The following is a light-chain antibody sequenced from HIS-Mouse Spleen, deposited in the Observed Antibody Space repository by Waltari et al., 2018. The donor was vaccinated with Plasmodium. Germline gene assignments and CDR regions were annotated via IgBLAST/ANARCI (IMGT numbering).Light chain of an antibody. J-gene: IGKJ4*01. CDR1: QSVSSY. V-gene: IGKV3-11*01. CDR2: DAS. Sequence: EIVLTQSPATLSLSPAERATRSCRASQSVSSYLAWYQQKPGQAPRLLIYDASNRATGIPARFSGSGSGTDFTLTISSLEPEDFAVYYCQQRSNWPRVLTFGGGTKVEIK. CDR3: QQRSNWPRVLT.